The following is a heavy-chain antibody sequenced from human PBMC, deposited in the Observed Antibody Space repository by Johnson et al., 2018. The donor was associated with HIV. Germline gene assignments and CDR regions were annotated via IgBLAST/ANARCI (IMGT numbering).Heavy chain of an antibody. CDR1: GFTFSSYA. CDR3: ARVVKQELSVVDAFDI. CDR2: ISYDGSNK. V-gene: IGHV3-30-3*01. D-gene: IGHD2-21*01. Sequence: QMLLVESGGGVVQPGRSLRLSCAASGFTFSSYAMHWVRQAPGKGLEWVAVISYDGSNKYYADSVKGRFTISRDNSKNTLYLQMNSLRAEDTAVYFCARVVKQELSVVDAFDIWGQGTMVTVSS. J-gene: IGHJ3*02.